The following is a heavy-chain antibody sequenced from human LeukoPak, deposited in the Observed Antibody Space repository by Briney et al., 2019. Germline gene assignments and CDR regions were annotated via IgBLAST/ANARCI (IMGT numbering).Heavy chain of an antibody. CDR1: GYSFTSYW. V-gene: IGHV5-51*01. J-gene: IGHJ5*02. CDR2: IYPGDSDT. Sequence: GESLKISCKGSGYSFTSYWIGWVRQMPGKGLEWMGIIYPGDSDTRYSPSFQGQVTISADKSISTAYLQWSSLKASDTAMYYCARLFSFGDLRFLEWLSYNWFDPWGQGTLVTVSS. CDR3: ARLFSFGDLRFLEWLSYNWFDP. D-gene: IGHD3-3*01.